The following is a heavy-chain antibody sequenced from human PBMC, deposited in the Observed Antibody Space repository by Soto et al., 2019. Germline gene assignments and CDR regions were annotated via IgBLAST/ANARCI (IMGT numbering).Heavy chain of an antibody. CDR1: GDSVTFGHHY. V-gene: IGHV4-61*01. Sequence: QVHLQESGPGLVKPSGTLSLICIVSGDSVTFGHHYWSWIRQPPGKGLEWIGHIFFTGATNYSPSLKRRDTMSVDSSKSQVSLSLASVTAADSAIYYCARARRDSAGSSLGRRLDVWGQGTTVPVSS. CDR2: IFFTGAT. J-gene: IGHJ6*02. D-gene: IGHD3-10*01. CDR3: ARARRDSAGSSLGRRLDV.